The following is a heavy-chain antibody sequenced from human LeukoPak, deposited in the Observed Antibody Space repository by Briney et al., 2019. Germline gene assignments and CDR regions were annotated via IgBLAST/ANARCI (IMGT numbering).Heavy chain of an antibody. D-gene: IGHD3-22*01. V-gene: IGHV1-2*02. J-gene: IGHJ4*02. CDR1: GYTFTGYY. CDR3: ARIRYYSSGYYDY. CDR2: INPKSGDT. Sequence: GASVKVSCKASGYTFTGYYFHWVRQAPGQGLEWMGWINPKSGDTNYAQKFQGRVTMTRDTSISTAYMELSRLRSDDTAVYYCARIRYYSSGYYDYWGQGTLVTVSS.